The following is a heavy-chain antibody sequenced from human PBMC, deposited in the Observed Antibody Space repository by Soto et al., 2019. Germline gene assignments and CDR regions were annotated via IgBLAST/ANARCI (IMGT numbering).Heavy chain of an antibody. CDR2: ISYDGSNK. Sequence: PRGSLRLSCAASGFTFSSYGMHWVRQAPGKGLEWVAVISYDGSNKYYADSVKGRFTISRDNSKNTLYLQMNSLRAEDTAVYYCAKDKYSSSWSPRPDAFDIWGQGTMVTVSS. V-gene: IGHV3-30*18. CDR3: AKDKYSSSWSPRPDAFDI. J-gene: IGHJ3*02. CDR1: GFTFSSYG. D-gene: IGHD6-13*01.